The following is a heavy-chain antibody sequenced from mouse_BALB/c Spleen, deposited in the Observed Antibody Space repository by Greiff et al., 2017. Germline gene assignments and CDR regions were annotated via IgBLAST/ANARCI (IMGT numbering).Heavy chain of an antibody. CDR2: ISTYYGDA. V-gene: IGHV1-67*01. CDR3: ARPYYGSSYGFAY. J-gene: IGHJ3*01. D-gene: IGHD1-1*01. Sequence: VQLQQSGPELVRPGVSVKISCKGSGYTFTDYAMHWVKQSHAKSLEWIGVISTYYGDASYNQKFKGKATMTVDKSSSTAYMELARLTSEDSAIYYCARPYYGSSYGFAYWGQGTLVTVSA. CDR1: GYTFTDYA.